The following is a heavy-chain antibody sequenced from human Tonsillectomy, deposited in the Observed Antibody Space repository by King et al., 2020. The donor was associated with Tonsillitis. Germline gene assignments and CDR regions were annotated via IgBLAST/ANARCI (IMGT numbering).Heavy chain of an antibody. Sequence: VQLVESGGGLVQPGGSLRLSCAASGFTFSSFSMHWVRQAPGKGLEWVSYISSSSSTIYYADSVKGRFTISRDNAKNSLYLQMNSLRAEDTAVYYCAGESHTSSWYVTPFDYWGQGTLVTVSS. V-gene: IGHV3-48*01. D-gene: IGHD6-13*01. CDR1: GFTFSSFS. J-gene: IGHJ4*02. CDR2: ISSSSSTI. CDR3: AGESHTSSWYVTPFDY.